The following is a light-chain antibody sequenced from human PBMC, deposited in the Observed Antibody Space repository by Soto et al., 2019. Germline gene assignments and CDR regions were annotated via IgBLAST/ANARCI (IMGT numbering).Light chain of an antibody. J-gene: IGKJ4*01. CDR1: QDVSRY. V-gene: IGKV1-9*01. CDR3: QQFNSYPLT. Sequence: DIQLTQSPSFLSASVGDRVTITCRASQDVSRYLAWYQQKPGKAPNLLIYAASTLRSGVPSRFSGSGSETEFTLTISSLQPEDFATYYCQQFNSYPLTFGGGTKVEIK. CDR2: AAS.